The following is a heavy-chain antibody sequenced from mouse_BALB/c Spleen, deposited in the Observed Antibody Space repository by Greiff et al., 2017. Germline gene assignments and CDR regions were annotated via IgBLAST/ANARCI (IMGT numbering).Heavy chain of an antibody. Sequence: VQLQQTGPELVKPGASVKISCKASGYSFTDYIMLWVKQSHGKSLEWIGNINPYYGSTSYNLKFKGKATLTVDKSSSTAYMQLNSLTSEDSAVYYCARGRVYDDGYYYAMDYWGQGTSVTVSS. CDR2: INPYYGST. D-gene: IGHD2-12*01. CDR3: ARGRVYDDGYYYAMDY. V-gene: IGHV1-39*01. CDR1: GYSFTDYI. J-gene: IGHJ4*01.